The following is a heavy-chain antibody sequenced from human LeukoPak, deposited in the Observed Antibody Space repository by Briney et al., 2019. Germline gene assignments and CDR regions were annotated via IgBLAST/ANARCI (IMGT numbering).Heavy chain of an antibody. CDR1: GLTFNTAW. D-gene: IGHD3-16*01. J-gene: IGHJ1*01. V-gene: IGHV3-15*01. CDR3: TTDLRL. Sequence: GGSLRLSCAASGLTFNTAWMSWVRQAPGKGLEWVGRIRSKTDGGTTYYAAPVKGRFTISRDDSKNTLYLQMNSLKIEDTALYYCTTDLRLWGPGALVTVSS. CDR2: IRSKTDGGTT.